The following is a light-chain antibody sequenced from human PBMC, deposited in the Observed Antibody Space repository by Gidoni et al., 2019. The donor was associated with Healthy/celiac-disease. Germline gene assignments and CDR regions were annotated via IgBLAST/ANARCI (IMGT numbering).Light chain of an antibody. J-gene: IGKJ4*01. CDR2: GAS. CDR1: QSVSSSY. Sequence: ELVLTQSQGTLSLSPGERATLSCSASQSVSSSYLAWYQQKPGQAPRLLIYGASSRATGIPDRFSGSRSGTDFTLTISRLEPEDFAVYYCQQYGSSPPVTFGGGTKVEIK. CDR3: QQYGSSPPVT. V-gene: IGKV3-20*01.